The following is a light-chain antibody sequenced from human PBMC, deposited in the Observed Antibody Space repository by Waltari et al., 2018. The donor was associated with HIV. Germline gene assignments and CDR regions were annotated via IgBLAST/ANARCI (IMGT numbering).Light chain of an antibody. CDR3: TSYKDANDVV. CDR2: EVN. CDR1: SSDVGGFDY. V-gene: IGLV2-8*01. J-gene: IGLJ2*01. Sequence: QSALPQPPSESGSPGQSVTISCTGTSSDVGGFDYVSCYTHQPPKAPTLILYEVNRRPSGVPDRFSGSKSGNTASLTVSGLQPEDEGDYYCTSYKDANDVVFGGGTKLTVL.